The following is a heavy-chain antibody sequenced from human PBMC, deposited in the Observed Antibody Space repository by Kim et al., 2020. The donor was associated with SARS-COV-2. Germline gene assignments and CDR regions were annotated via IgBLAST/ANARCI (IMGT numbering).Heavy chain of an antibody. CDR2: LSGSADST. V-gene: IGHV3-23*01. Sequence: GGSLRLSCAASGFTFRSYAMSWVRQAPGKGLEWVSTLSGSADSTYYADSVKGRFTISRDNSKNTLYLQMNSLRAEDTAVYYCAPVAKICTYGYAYWGQGTLVTVSS. J-gene: IGHJ4*02. CDR1: GFTFRSYA. D-gene: IGHD5-18*01. CDR3: APVAKICTYGYAY.